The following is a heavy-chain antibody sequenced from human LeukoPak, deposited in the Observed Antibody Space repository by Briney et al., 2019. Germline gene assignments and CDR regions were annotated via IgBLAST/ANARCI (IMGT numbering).Heavy chain of an antibody. CDR1: GYTFTGHY. CDR3: ARAGKYSSGWPFAVGGSINIGDY. Sequence: ASVKVSCKASGYTFTGHYMHWVRQAPGQGLEWMGWINPNSGGTNYAQKFQGRVTMTRDTSISTAYMELSRLRSDDTAVYYCARAGKYSSGWPFAVGGSINIGDYWGQGTLVTVSS. CDR2: INPNSGGT. J-gene: IGHJ4*02. D-gene: IGHD6-19*01. V-gene: IGHV1-2*02.